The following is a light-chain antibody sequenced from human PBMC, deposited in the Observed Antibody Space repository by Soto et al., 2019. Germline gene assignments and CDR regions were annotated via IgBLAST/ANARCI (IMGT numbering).Light chain of an antibody. V-gene: IGKV1-39*01. Sequence: GDRVTITCRASQSISSYLNWYQQKPGKAPKLLIYDASSLQTGVSSRFSGSGSGTDFTLTIRNLQPEDFATYYCQQTSSTPTFGGGTKVDIK. CDR2: DAS. CDR1: QSISSY. J-gene: IGKJ4*01. CDR3: QQTSSTPT.